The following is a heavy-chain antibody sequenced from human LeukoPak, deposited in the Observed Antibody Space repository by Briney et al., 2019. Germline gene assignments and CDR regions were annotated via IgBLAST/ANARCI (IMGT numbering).Heavy chain of an antibody. Sequence: GGSLRLSCAASGFTFSSYWMHWVRQAPGKGLVWVSRINSDGSSASYADSVKGRFTISRDNAKNTLYLQMNSLRAEDTAVYYCARTGTNDAFDIWGQGTMVTVSS. CDR3: ARTGTNDAFDI. D-gene: IGHD1-14*01. CDR2: INSDGSSA. V-gene: IGHV3-74*01. CDR1: GFTFSSYW. J-gene: IGHJ3*02.